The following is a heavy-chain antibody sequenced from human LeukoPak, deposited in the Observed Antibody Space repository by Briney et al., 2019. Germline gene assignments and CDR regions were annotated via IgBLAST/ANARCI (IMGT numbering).Heavy chain of an antibody. CDR1: GFTFSSYW. V-gene: IGHV3-7*01. J-gene: IGHJ6*03. CDR3: ARDLESYYYYYMDV. CDR2: IKQDGSEK. Sequence: GGSLRLSCAASGFTFSSYWMSWVRQAPGKGLEGVANIKQDGSEKYYVDSVKGRFTISRDNAKNSLYLQMNSLRAEDTAVYYCARDLESYYYYYMDVWGKGTTVTVSS.